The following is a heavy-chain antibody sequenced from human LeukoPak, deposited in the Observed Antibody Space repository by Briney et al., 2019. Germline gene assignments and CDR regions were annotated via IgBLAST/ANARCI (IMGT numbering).Heavy chain of an antibody. Sequence: GGSLRLSCAASGFTFSNYWIHWVRQAPGKGLVWVSRINPAGNYANYADSVKGRFTISRDNAKNTVYLQMNSLRAEDTALFYCVRDWDHYDFDSWGQGALVTVSS. CDR1: GFTFSNYW. D-gene: IGHD3-3*01. CDR2: INPAGNYA. CDR3: VRDWDHYDFDS. J-gene: IGHJ5*01. V-gene: IGHV3-74*01.